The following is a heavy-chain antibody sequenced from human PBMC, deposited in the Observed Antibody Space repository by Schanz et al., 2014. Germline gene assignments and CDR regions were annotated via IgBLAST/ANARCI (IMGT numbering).Heavy chain of an antibody. CDR2: ISAYNGNT. D-gene: IGHD3-22*01. J-gene: IGHJ4*02. Sequence: QVQLVQSGAEVKKPGASVKVSCKASGYTFTSYGINWVRQAPGQGLEWMGWISAYNGNTNYAQKLQGRVTMTTDTSTSTAYMELSSLRSEDTAMYYCARDYYDSSGYYYCDYWGQGTLVTVSS. CDR3: ARDYYDSSGYYYCDY. CDR1: GYTFTSYG. V-gene: IGHV1-18*01.